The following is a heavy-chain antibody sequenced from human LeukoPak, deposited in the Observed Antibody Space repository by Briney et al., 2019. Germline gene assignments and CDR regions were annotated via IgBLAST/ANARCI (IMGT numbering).Heavy chain of an antibody. J-gene: IGHJ6*02. CDR1: GYTFTGYY. CDR2: INPNSGGT. D-gene: IGHD5-18*01. V-gene: IGHV1-2*02. CDR3: AGSTWIQLWYGDYYGMDV. Sequence: ASVKVSCKASGYTFTGYYMHWVRQAPGQGLEWMGWINPNSGGTNYAQKFQGRVTMTRDTSISTAYMELSRLRSDDTAVYYCAGSTWIQLWYGDYYGMDVWGQGTTVTVSS.